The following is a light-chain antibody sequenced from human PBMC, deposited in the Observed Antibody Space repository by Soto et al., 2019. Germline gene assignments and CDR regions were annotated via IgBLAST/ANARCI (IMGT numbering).Light chain of an antibody. Sequence: DIQMTQSPSSLPASVGDRISITCRASQSIGSYLSWYQQKPGKAPKLLIYGTSNLQSGVPSMFSGSGSETGFTLTISSLQPEDFATYYCQQSYSAPRTFGQGTKVEIK. CDR1: QSIGSY. V-gene: IGKV1-39*01. CDR3: QQSYSAPRT. CDR2: GTS. J-gene: IGKJ2*01.